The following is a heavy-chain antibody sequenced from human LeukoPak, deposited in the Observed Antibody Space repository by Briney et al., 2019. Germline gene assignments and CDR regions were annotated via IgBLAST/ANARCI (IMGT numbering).Heavy chain of an antibody. Sequence: VASVKVSCKASGYTFTSYDINWVRQATGQGLEWMGWMNPNSGNTGYAQKFQGRVTITRNTSISTAYMELSSLRSEDTAVYYCARGGSSWSSDAFDIWGQGTMVTVSS. CDR3: ARGGSSWSSDAFDI. D-gene: IGHD6-13*01. J-gene: IGHJ3*02. V-gene: IGHV1-8*03. CDR1: GYTFTSYD. CDR2: MNPNSGNT.